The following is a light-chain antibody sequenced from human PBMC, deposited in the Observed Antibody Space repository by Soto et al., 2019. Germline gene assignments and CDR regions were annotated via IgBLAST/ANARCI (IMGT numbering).Light chain of an antibody. J-gene: IGKJ5*01. V-gene: IGKV1-33*01. CDR2: DAS. Sequence: DIQMTQSPSSLSASVADRVTITCQASQDISNYLNWYQQKPGKAPKLLIYDASNLETGVPSRFSGSGSGTDFTFTISSLQAEDIATYYCQQYDNLPITFGQGTRLEIK. CDR3: QQYDNLPIT. CDR1: QDISNY.